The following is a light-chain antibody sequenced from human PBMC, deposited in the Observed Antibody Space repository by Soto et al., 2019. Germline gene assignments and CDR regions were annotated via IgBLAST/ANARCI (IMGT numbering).Light chain of an antibody. V-gene: IGKV3-20*01. J-gene: IGKJ2*01. CDR1: QSVSSNY. CDR2: GAS. Sequence: EIVLTQSPGTLSLSPGERATLSCRASQSVSSNYLAWYQQKPGQAPRLLIYGASSRATGIPDRFSGSGSGTDFILTLSRLEPEDFAVYYCQQYGSSPMYIFGQGTKLEIK. CDR3: QQYGSSPMYI.